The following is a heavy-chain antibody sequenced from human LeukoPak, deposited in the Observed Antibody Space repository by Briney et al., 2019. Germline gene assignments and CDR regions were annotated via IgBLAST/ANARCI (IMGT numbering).Heavy chain of an antibody. Sequence: SETLSLTCTVSGGSISGTYYWSWIRQPPGKGLEWICYIYYTGTTDSNPSLKSRVTISLDTSKNQFSLNLSSVTAADTAVYYCARRWVYDKRAFDAWGQGTMVTVSS. CDR1: GGSISGTYY. CDR3: ARRWVYDKRAFDA. D-gene: IGHD3-16*01. V-gene: IGHV4-59*08. J-gene: IGHJ3*01. CDR2: IYYTGTT.